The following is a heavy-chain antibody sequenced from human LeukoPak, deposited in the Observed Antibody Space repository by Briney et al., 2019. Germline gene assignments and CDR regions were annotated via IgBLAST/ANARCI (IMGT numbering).Heavy chain of an antibody. CDR3: ARGSFDYGDYQIFDY. Sequence: SETLSLTCTVSGGSIRSSNSYWGWIRQPPGKGLEWIGTIYYSGSIYYNPSLKSRVTISVDTSKNQFSLKLSSVTAADTAMYYCARGSFDYGDYQIFDYWGQGTLVTVSS. D-gene: IGHD4-17*01. V-gene: IGHV4-39*07. J-gene: IGHJ4*02. CDR1: GGSIRSSNSY. CDR2: IYYSGSI.